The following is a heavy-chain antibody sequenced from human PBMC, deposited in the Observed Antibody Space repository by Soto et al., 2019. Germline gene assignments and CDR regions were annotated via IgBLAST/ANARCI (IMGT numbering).Heavy chain of an antibody. Sequence: GSLRLSCAASGFPFSRHGMHWVRQAPGKGLEWVAVIWHDGNNQYYADSVKGRFTISRDNSKNMLFLQMKSLRAEDTAVYYCARSWGLDGSYYAFLDYWGQGTPVTVSS. J-gene: IGHJ4*02. V-gene: IGHV3-33*01. CDR2: IWHDGNNQ. D-gene: IGHD1-26*01. CDR1: GFPFSRHG. CDR3: ARSWGLDGSYYAFLDY.